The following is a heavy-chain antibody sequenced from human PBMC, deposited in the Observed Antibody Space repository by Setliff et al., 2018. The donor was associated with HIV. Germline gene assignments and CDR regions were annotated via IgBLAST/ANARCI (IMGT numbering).Heavy chain of an antibody. CDR2: ISSTSIYK. V-gene: IGHV3-21*01. Sequence: PGGSLRLSCQASGFTSSRYTMNWVRQAPGKGLEWVSSISSTSIYKYYADSVKGRFTISRDNTKDSLYLQLDRLTAEDSAVYFCVRAPPNSEYWGRGTLVTVSS. CDR3: VRAPPNSEY. J-gene: IGHJ4*02. CDR1: GFTSSRYT.